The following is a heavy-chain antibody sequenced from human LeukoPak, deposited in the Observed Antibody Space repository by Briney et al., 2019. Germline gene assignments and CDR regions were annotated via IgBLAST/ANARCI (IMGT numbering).Heavy chain of an antibody. V-gene: IGHV3-21*01. J-gene: IGHJ3*02. CDR1: GSTFSTYS. Sequence: GGSLRPSCAASGSTFSTYSINWVRQAPGKGLEWVSLSSSSDRYKYYADSVRGRFTISRDHAKNSVYLQMSSLRVDDTAVYYCARGPSSLPRIFLDTSGYKQVLDQGAFDIWGQGTVVTVSS. CDR3: ARGPSSLPRIFLDTSGYKQVLDQGAFDI. CDR2: SSSSDRYK. D-gene: IGHD3-22*01.